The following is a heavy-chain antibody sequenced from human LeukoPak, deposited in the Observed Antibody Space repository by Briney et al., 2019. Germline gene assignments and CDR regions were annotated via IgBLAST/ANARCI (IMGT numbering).Heavy chain of an antibody. CDR3: ARVRGRGLTYYYYYGMDA. J-gene: IGHJ6*02. Sequence: SETLSLTCAVYGGSFSGYYWSWIRQPPGKGLEWIGEINHSGSTNYNPSLKSRVTISVDTSKNQFSLKLSSVTAADTAVYYCARVRGRGLTYYYYYGMDAWGQGTTVTVSS. D-gene: IGHD2-15*01. V-gene: IGHV4-34*01. CDR1: GGSFSGYY. CDR2: INHSGST.